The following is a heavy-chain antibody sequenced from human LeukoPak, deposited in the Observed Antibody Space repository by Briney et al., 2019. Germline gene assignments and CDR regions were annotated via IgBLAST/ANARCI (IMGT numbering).Heavy chain of an antibody. Sequence: GGSLRLSCAASGFTFSSYAMHWVRQAPGKGLEWLAVISYDGSNKYYADSVKGRFTISRDNSKNTLYLQMNSLRAEDTAVYYCARGRNYYDSSGYSYYFDYWGQGTPVTVSS. D-gene: IGHD3-22*01. V-gene: IGHV3-30-3*01. CDR1: GFTFSSYA. CDR2: ISYDGSNK. J-gene: IGHJ4*02. CDR3: ARGRNYYDSSGYSYYFDY.